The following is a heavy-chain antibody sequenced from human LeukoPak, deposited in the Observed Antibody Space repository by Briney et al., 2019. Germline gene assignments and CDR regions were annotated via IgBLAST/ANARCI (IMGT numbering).Heavy chain of an antibody. V-gene: IGHV1-18*01. J-gene: IGHJ4*02. CDR2: ISAYNGNT. CDR1: GYTFTSYG. CDR3: ARSGYCSSTSCYTELDY. Sequence: ASVKVSCKASGYTFTSYGISWVRQAPGQGLEWVGWISAYNGNTNYAQKLQGRVTMTTDTSTSTAYMELRSLRSDDTAVYYCARSGYCSSTSCYTELDYWGQGTLVTVSS. D-gene: IGHD2-2*02.